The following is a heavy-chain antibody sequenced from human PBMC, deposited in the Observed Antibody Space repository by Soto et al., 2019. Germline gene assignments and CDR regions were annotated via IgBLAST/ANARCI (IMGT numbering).Heavy chain of an antibody. CDR1: GFTFSSSA. Sequence: QMQLVQSGPEVKKPGTSVKVSCKTSGFTFSSSAVHWVRQARGHRLQWIGWIDVGSANANYAQILKERSTISRNMSTRTSELELSSLRPEDTAVYFCAADVRGDIYALARHWGPGTLVTVSS. D-gene: IGHD2-2*02. J-gene: IGHJ4*02. CDR2: IDVGSANA. CDR3: AADVRGDIYALARH. V-gene: IGHV1-58*01.